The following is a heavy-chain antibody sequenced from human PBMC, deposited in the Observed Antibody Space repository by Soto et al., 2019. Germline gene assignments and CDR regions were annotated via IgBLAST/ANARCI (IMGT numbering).Heavy chain of an antibody. Sequence: SETLSLTCTVSGGSISSDYWSWIRQPAGKGLEWIGRIFYSGSTTYNNNPSLKSRVSISVDTSKNQFYLRLSSVTAADTAVYYCARVGSSGWYPDYWGQGTLVTVSS. V-gene: IGHV4-4*07. CDR1: GGSISSDY. CDR3: ARVGSSGWYPDY. J-gene: IGHJ4*02. CDR2: IFYSGSTTY. D-gene: IGHD6-19*01.